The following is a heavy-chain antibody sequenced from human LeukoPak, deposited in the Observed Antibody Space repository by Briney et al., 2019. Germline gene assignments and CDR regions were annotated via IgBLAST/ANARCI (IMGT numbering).Heavy chain of an antibody. CDR2: INHSGST. Sequence: SETLSLTCAVYGGSFSGYYWSWIRQPPGKGLEWIGEINHSGSTNYNPSLKSRVTISVDTSKNQFSLKLSSVTAADTAVYYCARFVYYCDSSGNAFDIWGQGTMVTVSS. J-gene: IGHJ3*02. CDR1: GGSFSGYY. D-gene: IGHD3-22*01. V-gene: IGHV4-34*01. CDR3: ARFVYYCDSSGNAFDI.